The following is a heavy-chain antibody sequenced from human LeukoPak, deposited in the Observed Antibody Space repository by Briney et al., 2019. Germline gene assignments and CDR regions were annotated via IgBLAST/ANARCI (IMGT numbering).Heavy chain of an antibody. Sequence: GGSLRLSCAASGFTFSSYGMHWVRQAPGKGLEWVAFIRYDGSNKYYSDSVKGRFTISRDNSKNTLYLQMNSLRAEDTAVYYCARDTAMIVVVTQFDYWGQGTLVTVSS. CDR3: ARDTAMIVVVTQFDY. D-gene: IGHD3-22*01. CDR1: GFTFSSYG. CDR2: IRYDGSNK. V-gene: IGHV3-30*02. J-gene: IGHJ4*02.